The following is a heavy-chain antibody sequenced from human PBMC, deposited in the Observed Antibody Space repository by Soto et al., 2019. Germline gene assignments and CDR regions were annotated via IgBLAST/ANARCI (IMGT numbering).Heavy chain of an antibody. D-gene: IGHD1-1*01. V-gene: IGHV4-39*07. CDR2: IYYSGST. Sequence: SETLSLTCTVSGGSISRSSYYWGWIRQPPGKGLEWIGSIYYSGSTYYNPSLKSRVTISVDKSKNQFSLKLTSVTAADTAVYYCARDQLEGNWFDPWGQGTLVTVSS. CDR1: GGSISRSSYY. J-gene: IGHJ5*02. CDR3: ARDQLEGNWFDP.